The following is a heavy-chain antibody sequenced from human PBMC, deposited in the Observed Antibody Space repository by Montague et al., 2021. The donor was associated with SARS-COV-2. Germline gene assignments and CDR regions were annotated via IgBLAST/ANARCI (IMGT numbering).Heavy chain of an antibody. J-gene: IGHJ6*02. CDR1: GGSLSSYY. D-gene: IGHD6-13*01. CDR3: ARAGQQLARYYYYGMDV. V-gene: IGHV4-59*01. Sequence: SETLSLTCTVSGGSLSSYYWSWIRQPPGKGLEWIGYTYYSGSTNYNPSLKSRVTISVDTSKNQFSLKLSSVTAADTAVYYCARAGQQLARYYYYGMDVWGQGTTVTVSS. CDR2: TYYSGST.